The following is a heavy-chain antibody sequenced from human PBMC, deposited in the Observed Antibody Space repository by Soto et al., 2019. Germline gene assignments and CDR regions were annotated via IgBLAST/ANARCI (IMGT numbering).Heavy chain of an antibody. Sequence: VASVKVSCKASGGTFSSYAISWVRQAPGQGLEWMGGIIPIFGTANYAQKFQGRVTITADESTSTAYMELSSLRSEDTAVYYCARDRWELLKPQRFYYYYGMDVWGQGTTVTVSS. J-gene: IGHJ6*02. D-gene: IGHD1-26*01. CDR1: GGTFSSYA. V-gene: IGHV1-69*13. CDR3: ARDRWELLKPQRFYYYYGMDV. CDR2: IIPIFGTA.